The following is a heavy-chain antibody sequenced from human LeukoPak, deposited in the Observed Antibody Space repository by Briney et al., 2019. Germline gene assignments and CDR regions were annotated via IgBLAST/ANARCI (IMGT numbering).Heavy chain of an antibody. J-gene: IGHJ4*02. D-gene: IGHD5-24*01. CDR2: IKFDGNEK. CDR3: ARLDEAFDK. CDR1: GFTFSRYW. Sequence: GGSLRLSCAASGFTFSRYWLSWVRQAPGKGREWVANIKFDGNEKYYMDSVKGRFTISRDNAKDSLYLQMNSLRAEDTAVYYCARLDEAFDKWGQGTLVTVSS. V-gene: IGHV3-7*01.